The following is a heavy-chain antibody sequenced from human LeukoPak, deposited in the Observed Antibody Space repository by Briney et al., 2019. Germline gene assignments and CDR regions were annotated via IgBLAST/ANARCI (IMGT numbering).Heavy chain of an antibody. Sequence: SETLSLTCTVSGVSISSSNSYWGWIRQPPGKGLEWIGSIYYSGNTYYDASLKSQVSISIDTSKNQFSLKLTSVTAADTAVYYCARQTGSGLFILPGGQGTLVTVSS. V-gene: IGHV4-39*01. J-gene: IGHJ4*02. D-gene: IGHD3/OR15-3a*01. CDR3: ARQTGSGLFILP. CDR2: IYYSGNT. CDR1: GVSISSSNSY.